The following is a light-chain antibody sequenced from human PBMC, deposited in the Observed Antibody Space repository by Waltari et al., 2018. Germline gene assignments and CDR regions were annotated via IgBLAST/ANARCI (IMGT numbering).Light chain of an antibody. CDR1: SSDVGGYNY. CDR3: SSYAGSNKLV. J-gene: IGLJ2*01. Sequence: QSALTQPPSASGSPGQSVTISCTGTSSDVGGYNYVSWYPQHPGKAPKLLIYEVSKRPAGGPDRFSGSKSGNTASLTVSGLQAEEEAEYYCSSYAGSNKLVFGGGTKLTVL. V-gene: IGLV2-8*01. CDR2: EVS.